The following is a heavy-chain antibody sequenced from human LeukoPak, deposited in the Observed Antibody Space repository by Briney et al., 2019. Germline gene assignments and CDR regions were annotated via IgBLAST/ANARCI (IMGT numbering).Heavy chain of an antibody. V-gene: IGHV3-48*03. CDR1: GFTFSSYE. CDR3: ARGAGYCSSTSCYVSPFDY. Sequence: GGSLRLSCAASGFTFSSYEMNWVRQAPGKGLEWVSYISSTGSTIYYADSVKGRFTISRDNAKNSLYLQMNSLRAEDTAVYYCARGAGYCSSTSCYVSPFDYWGQGTLVTVSS. D-gene: IGHD2-2*01. CDR2: ISSTGSTI. J-gene: IGHJ4*02.